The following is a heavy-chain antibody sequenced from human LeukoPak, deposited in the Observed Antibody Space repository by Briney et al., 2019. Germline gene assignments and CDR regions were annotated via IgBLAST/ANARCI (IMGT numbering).Heavy chain of an antibody. CDR1: GYTFTGYY. V-gene: IGHV1-2*02. Sequence: ASVKVSCKASGYTFTGYYMHWVRQAPGQGLEWMGWINPNSGGTNYAQKFQGRVTMTRDTSISTAYMELSRLRSDDTAVYYCARVVVVVVATPSYFDYWGQGTLVTVSS. CDR3: ARVVVVVVATPSYFDY. D-gene: IGHD2-15*01. CDR2: INPNSGGT. J-gene: IGHJ4*02.